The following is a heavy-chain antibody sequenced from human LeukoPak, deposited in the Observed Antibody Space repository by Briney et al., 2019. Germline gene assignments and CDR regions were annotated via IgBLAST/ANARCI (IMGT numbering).Heavy chain of an antibody. D-gene: IGHD5-12*01. J-gene: IGHJ4*02. CDR3: ARDLNWYSGYLFDY. CDR2: IYTSGST. CDR1: AGSISRYC. Sequence: SETLSLTCTVSAGSISRYCSSWTRQPAGKGLEWIGRIYTSGSTNYNPSLKSRVTMSVDTSKNQFSLKLSSVTAADTAVYYCARDLNWYSGYLFDYWGQGTLVTVSS. V-gene: IGHV4-4*07.